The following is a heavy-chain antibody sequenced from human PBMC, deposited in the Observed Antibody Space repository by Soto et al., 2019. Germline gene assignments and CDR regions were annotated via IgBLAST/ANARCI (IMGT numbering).Heavy chain of an antibody. D-gene: IGHD2-2*01. V-gene: IGHV1-8*01. Sequence: ASVKVSCKASGYTFTSYDINWVRQATGQGLEWIGWMNPNSGNTGYAQKFQGRVNMTRNTSISTAYMELSSLRSEDTAVYYCARWSSTAWDCGMDVWGQGTTVTVSS. CDR1: GYTFTSYD. CDR3: ARWSSTAWDCGMDV. J-gene: IGHJ6*02. CDR2: MNPNSGNT.